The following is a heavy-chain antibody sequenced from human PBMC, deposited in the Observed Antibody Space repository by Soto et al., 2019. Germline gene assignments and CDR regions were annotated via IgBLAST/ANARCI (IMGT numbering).Heavy chain of an antibody. V-gene: IGHV4-39*01. Sequence: PSETLSLTCTVSGGSISSSSYYWGWIRQPPGKGLEWIGSIYYSGSTYYNPSLKSRVTISVDTSKNQFSLKPSSVTAADTAVYYCAASSGYYYHYYYGMDVWGQGTTVTVSS. CDR2: IYYSGST. D-gene: IGHD3-22*01. CDR1: GGSISSSSYY. J-gene: IGHJ6*02. CDR3: AASSGYYYHYYYGMDV.